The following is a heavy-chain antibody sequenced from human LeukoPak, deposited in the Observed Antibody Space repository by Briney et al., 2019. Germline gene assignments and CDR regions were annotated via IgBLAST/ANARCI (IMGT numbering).Heavy chain of an antibody. V-gene: IGHV3-49*04. CDR3: ARGPIHLWLHNGMDV. CDR1: GFIFGDHA. Sequence: GGSLRLSCTASGFIFGDHAMSWVRQAPGKGLEWVGFIRSKAYGGTTEYAASVKGRFTISRDDSEGIAYLQMNRLRIEDTAVYYCARGPIHLWLHNGMDVWGQGTTVIVFS. CDR2: IRSKAYGGTT. J-gene: IGHJ6*02. D-gene: IGHD5-18*01.